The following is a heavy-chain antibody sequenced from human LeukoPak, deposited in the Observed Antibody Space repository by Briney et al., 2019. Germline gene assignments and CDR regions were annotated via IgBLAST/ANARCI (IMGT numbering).Heavy chain of an antibody. D-gene: IGHD2-21*02. CDR3: ARRSVVTAINFDTFDI. CDR2: IYYSGST. V-gene: IGHV4-59*08. CDR1: GGSISSYY. Sequence: PSETLSLTCTVSGGSISSYYWSWIRQPPGKGLEWIGYIYYSGSTNYNPSLKSRVTISVDTSKNQFSLKLSSVTAADTALYYCARRSVVTAINFDTFDIWGQGTMVTVSS. J-gene: IGHJ3*02.